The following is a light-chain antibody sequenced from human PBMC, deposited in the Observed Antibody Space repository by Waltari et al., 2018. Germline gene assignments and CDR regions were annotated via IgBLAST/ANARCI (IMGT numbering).Light chain of an antibody. CDR3: QHYVKLPVT. Sequence: LSLSPGERATLSCRASQSVGRSLAWYQQKPGQAPRLLIFGASNRATGVPDRFSGIGSGTDFSLTISRLEPEDLAVYFCQHYVKLPVTFGQGTKVEIK. CDR1: QSVGRS. CDR2: GAS. V-gene: IGKV3-20*01. J-gene: IGKJ1*01.